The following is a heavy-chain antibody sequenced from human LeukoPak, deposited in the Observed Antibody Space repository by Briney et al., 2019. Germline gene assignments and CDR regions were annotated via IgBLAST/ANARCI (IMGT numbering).Heavy chain of an antibody. CDR1: GGSISSYY. J-gene: IGHJ4*02. Sequence: SETLSLTCTVSGGSISSYYWSWIRQPAGKGLEWIGRIYTSGSTNYNPSLKSRVTMSVDTSKNQFSLKLSSVTAADAAVYSCARQRHILTALSDWGQGTLVTVSS. D-gene: IGHD3-9*01. CDR2: IYTSGST. CDR3: ARQRHILTALSD. V-gene: IGHV4-4*07.